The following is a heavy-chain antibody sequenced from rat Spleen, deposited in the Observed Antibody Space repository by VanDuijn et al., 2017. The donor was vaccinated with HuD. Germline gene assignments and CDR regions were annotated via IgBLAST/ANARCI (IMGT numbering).Heavy chain of an antibody. J-gene: IGHJ2*01. D-gene: IGHD4-2*01. CDR2: ISTSGSRT. CDR3: TRENWKPDY. Sequence: EVQLVESGGGLVQPGRSLKISCAASGFIFSDYHLAWVRQAPKKGLEWVATISTSGSRTYYPDSVKGRFTISRDNAENTVYLQMNSLRSEDTGTYYCTRENWKPDYWGQGVMVTVSS. V-gene: IGHV5-7*01. CDR1: GFIFSDYH.